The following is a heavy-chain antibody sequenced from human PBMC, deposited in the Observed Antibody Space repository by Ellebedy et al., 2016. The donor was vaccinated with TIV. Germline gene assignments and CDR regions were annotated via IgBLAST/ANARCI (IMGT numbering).Heavy chain of an antibody. V-gene: IGHV4-59*12. CDR1: GGYLRTYY. Sequence: SETLSLXCTVSGGYLRTYYWSWIRQSPGKGLEWIGYIYYSGSTDYNSSLKSRATISVDTSKNQFSLKVTSLSAADTAVYYCARGQGGGRSHFDFWGRGTLVTVSS. CDR3: ARGQGGGRSHFDF. J-gene: IGHJ4*02. CDR2: IYYSGST. D-gene: IGHD6-19*01.